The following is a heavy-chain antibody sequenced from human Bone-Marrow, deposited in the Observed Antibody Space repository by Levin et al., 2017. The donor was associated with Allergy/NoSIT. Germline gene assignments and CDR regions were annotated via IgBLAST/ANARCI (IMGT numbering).Heavy chain of an antibody. CDR1: GFTFSNAW. J-gene: IGHJ6*03. D-gene: IGHD1-26*01. CDR3: TRSTELQKELTIWYYYYMDG. V-gene: IGHV3-15*01. CDR2: IKSKTDGGTT. Sequence: GGSLRLSCAASGFTFSNAWMSWVRQAPGKGLEWVGRIKSKTDGGTTDYAAPVKGRFTISRDDSKNTLYLQMNSLKTEDTAVYYCTRSTELQKELTIWYYYYMDGWGKGTTVTVSS.